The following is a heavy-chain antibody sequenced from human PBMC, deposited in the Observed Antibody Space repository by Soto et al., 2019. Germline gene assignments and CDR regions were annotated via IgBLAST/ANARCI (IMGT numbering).Heavy chain of an antibody. Sequence: SVKVSFKASGGTFSSYAISWVRQAPGQGPEWMGGIIPIFGTANYAQKFQGRVTITADKSTSTAYMELSSLRSEDTAVYYCASALGITGTTTQFDYWGQGTLVTVSS. CDR2: IIPIFGTA. V-gene: IGHV1-69*06. CDR3: ASALGITGTTTQFDY. D-gene: IGHD1-7*01. CDR1: GGTFSSYA. J-gene: IGHJ4*02.